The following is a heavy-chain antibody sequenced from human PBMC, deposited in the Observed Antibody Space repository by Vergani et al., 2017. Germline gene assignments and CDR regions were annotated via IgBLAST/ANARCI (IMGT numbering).Heavy chain of an antibody. Sequence: EVQLLESGGGLVKPGGSLRVSCAASGFSFSTYSIIWVRQAPGKGLEWVSSISGRSNYIYYADSLKGRFTISRDNSKNSVYLQMNSLRAEDTAIYYCAKKKYYDSKDYYQVGPFDYWCQGTLVTVAS. D-gene: IGHD3-22*01. V-gene: IGHV3-21*06. CDR2: ISGRSNYI. CDR3: AKKKYYDSKDYYQVGPFDY. CDR1: GFSFSTYS. J-gene: IGHJ4*02.